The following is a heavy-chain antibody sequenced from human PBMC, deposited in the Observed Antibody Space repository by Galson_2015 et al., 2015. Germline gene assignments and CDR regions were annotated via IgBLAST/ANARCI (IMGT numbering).Heavy chain of an antibody. D-gene: IGHD4-23*01. V-gene: IGHV3-48*03. Sequence: SLRLSCAASAFAFSIYEMNWIRQAPGKGLEWVSYITSTGDTTYYAESVKGRFTVSRDNAKTSLFLQMNSLRAEDTALYYCAKTTVAAGSSWYMDAWGKGTTVTVSS. CDR3: AKTTVAAGSSWYMDA. CDR2: ITSTGDTT. CDR1: AFAFSIYE. J-gene: IGHJ6*03.